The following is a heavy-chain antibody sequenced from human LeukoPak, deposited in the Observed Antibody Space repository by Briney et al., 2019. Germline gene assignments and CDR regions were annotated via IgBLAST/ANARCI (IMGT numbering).Heavy chain of an antibody. V-gene: IGHV3-23*01. D-gene: IGHD3-16*01. CDR1: GFTFSSYA. CDR2: ISGSGGST. J-gene: IGHJ3*02. Sequence: GGSPRLSCAASGFTFSSYAMSWVRQAPGKGLEWVSAISGSGGSTYYADSVKGRFTISRDNSKNTLYLQMNSLRAEDTAVYYCAKDGGPRGAFDIWGQGTMVTVSS. CDR3: AKDGGPRGAFDI.